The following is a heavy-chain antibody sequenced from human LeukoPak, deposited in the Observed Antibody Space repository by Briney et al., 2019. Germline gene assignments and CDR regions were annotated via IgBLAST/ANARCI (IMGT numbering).Heavy chain of an antibody. CDR3: AGEWLHPRGSDAFDI. J-gene: IGHJ3*02. CDR1: GYTFTSYG. D-gene: IGHD5-24*01. CDR2: ISGYNGNT. V-gene: IGHV1-18*01. Sequence: GASVKVSCKASGYTFTSYGISWVRQAPGQGLEWLGWISGYNGNTKDVQKLQGRVTMTTDTSTSTGYMELRSLRSDDTAVYYCAGEWLHPRGSDAFDIWGRGTMVTVSS.